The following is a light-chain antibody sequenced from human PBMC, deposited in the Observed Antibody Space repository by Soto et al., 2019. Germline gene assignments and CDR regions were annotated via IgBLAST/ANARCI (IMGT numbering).Light chain of an antibody. CDR3: CSYAGRSTFLV. J-gene: IGLJ3*02. CDR2: EGS. Sequence: QSALTQPASVSGSPGQSITISCTGTSSDVGSYNLVSWYQQHPGKAPKLMIYEGSKRPSGVSNRFSGSKSGNTASLTISGLQAEDEAEYYCCSYAGRSTFLVFGGGTKLTVL. CDR1: SSDVGSYNL. V-gene: IGLV2-23*03.